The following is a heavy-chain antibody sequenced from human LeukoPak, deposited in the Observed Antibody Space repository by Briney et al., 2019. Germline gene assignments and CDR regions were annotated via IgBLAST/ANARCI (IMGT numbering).Heavy chain of an antibody. CDR1: GFTFSTSW. Sequence: PGGSLRLSCAASGFTFSTSWMTWVRQAPGKGLEWVATVKDDGSGKYYVDSVKGRFTISRDNAKSSLHLQMNSLRVEDTAVYYCVNLGYSDWGRGTLVTVSS. CDR3: VNLGYSD. V-gene: IGHV3-7*01. D-gene: IGHD5-18*01. J-gene: IGHJ4*02. CDR2: VKDDGSGK.